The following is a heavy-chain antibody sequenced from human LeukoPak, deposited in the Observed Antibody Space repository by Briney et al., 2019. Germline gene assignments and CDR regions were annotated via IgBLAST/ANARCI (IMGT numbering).Heavy chain of an antibody. CDR2: ISASSSYI. Sequence: PGGSLRLSCAASGFTFSGYTMNWVRQAPGKGLEWVSSISASSSYIYYADAVKGRFTNSRDNAKNSIYLQLNSLRAEDTAVYYCARGRSYGSGTYFSFDSWGQGALVTVSS. D-gene: IGHD3-10*01. J-gene: IGHJ4*02. CDR1: GFTFSGYT. CDR3: ARGRSYGSGTYFSFDS. V-gene: IGHV3-21*06.